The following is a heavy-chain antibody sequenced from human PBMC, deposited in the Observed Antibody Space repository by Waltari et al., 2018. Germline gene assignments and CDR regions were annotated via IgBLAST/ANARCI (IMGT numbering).Heavy chain of an antibody. CDR3: AKIPLLYDSSGGGRAV. CDR2: ISGGGGST. Sequence: EVQLLESGGGLVQPGGSLRLSCAASGFTFSSYAMSWVRQAPGEGLEWVSAISGGGGSTYYADSVKGRFTISRDNSKNTLYLQMNSLRAEDTAVYYCAKIPLLYDSSGGGRAVWGQGTLVTVSS. V-gene: IGHV3-23*01. J-gene: IGHJ4*02. D-gene: IGHD3-22*01. CDR1: GFTFSSYA.